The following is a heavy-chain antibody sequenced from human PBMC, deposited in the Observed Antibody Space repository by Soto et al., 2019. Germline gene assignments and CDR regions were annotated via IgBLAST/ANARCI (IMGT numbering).Heavy chain of an antibody. J-gene: IGHJ5*01. CDR1: GFSFSTYD. D-gene: IGHD2-15*01. CDR2: ISTTSVTI. CDR3: ARDRCFDGSCYSASDS. Sequence: GGSLRLSCAASGFSFSTYDMDWVRQAPGKAPEWMAHISTTSVTIYYADSVKGRFTISRDNARNSLYLEMKSLRDEDTAVYYCARDRCFDGSCYSASDSWGQGTLVTVSS. V-gene: IGHV3-48*02.